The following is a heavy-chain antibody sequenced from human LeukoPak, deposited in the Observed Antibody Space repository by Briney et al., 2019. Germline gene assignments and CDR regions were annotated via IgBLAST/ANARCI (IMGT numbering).Heavy chain of an antibody. CDR1: GGSFSGYY. CDR3: ARGGGLTGYYFDY. J-gene: IGHJ4*02. D-gene: IGHD3-9*01. Sequence: SETLSLTCAVYGGSFSGYYWSWIRRPPGKGLEWIGEINHSGGTNCNPSLKSRVTISVDTSKNQISLKLSAVTAADTAVYYCARGGGLTGYYFDYWGQGTLVTVSS. CDR2: INHSGGT. V-gene: IGHV4-34*01.